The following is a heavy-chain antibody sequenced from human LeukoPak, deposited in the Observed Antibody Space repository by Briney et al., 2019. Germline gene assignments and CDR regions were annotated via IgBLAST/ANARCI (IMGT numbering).Heavy chain of an antibody. CDR3: ARHPGGSTEPFDY. V-gene: IGHV4-4*09. J-gene: IGHJ4*02. D-gene: IGHD1-26*01. CDR2: IYTSGST. Sequence: PSETLSLTCTASGGSISSYYWSWIRQPPGKGLEWIGYIYTSGSTNYNPSLKSRVTISVDTSKNQFSLKLSSVIAADTAVYYCARHPGGSTEPFDYWGQGTLVTVSS. CDR1: GGSISSYY.